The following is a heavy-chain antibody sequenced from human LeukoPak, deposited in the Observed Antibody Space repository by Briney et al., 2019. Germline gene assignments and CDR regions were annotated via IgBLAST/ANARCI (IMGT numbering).Heavy chain of an antibody. CDR1: GGSISSSGYY. V-gene: IGHV4-39*01. CDR3: ARSKQLVIIDY. CDR2: IYYSGST. J-gene: IGHJ4*02. D-gene: IGHD6-13*01. Sequence: SEALSLTCSVSGGSISSSGYYWGWIRQPPGKGLEWIGNIYYSGSTYYNPSLKSRVTIAVDTSKNQFSLKLSSATAADTAVYYCARSKQLVIIDYWGQGTLVTVSS.